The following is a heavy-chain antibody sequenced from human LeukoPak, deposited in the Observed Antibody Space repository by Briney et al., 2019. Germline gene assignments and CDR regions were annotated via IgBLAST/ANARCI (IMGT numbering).Heavy chain of an antibody. V-gene: IGHV3-23*01. CDR2: ISGTGGGT. CDR1: GGSISSNN. Sequence: PSETLSLTCAVSGGSISSNNWWSWVRQAPGKGLEWVSAISGTGGGTYYADSVKGRFTVSRDNSKSTLYLQMNSLRAEDTAVYYCGSGSYYTPSYYYYGMDVWGQGTTVTVSS. D-gene: IGHD3-10*01. CDR3: GSGSYYTPSYYYYGMDV. J-gene: IGHJ6*02.